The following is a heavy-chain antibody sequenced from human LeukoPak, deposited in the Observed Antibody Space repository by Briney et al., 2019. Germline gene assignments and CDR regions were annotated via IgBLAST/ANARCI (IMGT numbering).Heavy chain of an antibody. J-gene: IGHJ6*03. CDR3: ARGRLDYYYMDV. Sequence: NPSETLSLTCAVYGGSLSGYFWSWIRQPPGKGLEWIGEIHHTGATNYKPSLKSRASISLDMSKNQLSLEMRSVTAADTAVYYCARGRLDYYYMDVWGRGTTVTVSS. CDR2: IHHTGAT. CDR1: GGSLSGYF. V-gene: IGHV4-34*01. D-gene: IGHD3-9*01.